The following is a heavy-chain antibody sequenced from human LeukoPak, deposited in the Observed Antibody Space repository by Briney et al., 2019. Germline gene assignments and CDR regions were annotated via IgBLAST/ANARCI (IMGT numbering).Heavy chain of an antibody. CDR3: TTPTFH. CDR2: IRSETDGGTP. Sequence: GGSLRLSCAASGFTFSYAWMTWVRQAPGKGLEWVGHIRSETDGGTPDYAAPVKGRFTISRDDSKNTLYLQMNSLKTEDTAVYYCTTPTFHWGQGTLVTVSS. V-gene: IGHV3-15*01. J-gene: IGHJ1*01. D-gene: IGHD2/OR15-2a*01. CDR1: GFTFSYAW.